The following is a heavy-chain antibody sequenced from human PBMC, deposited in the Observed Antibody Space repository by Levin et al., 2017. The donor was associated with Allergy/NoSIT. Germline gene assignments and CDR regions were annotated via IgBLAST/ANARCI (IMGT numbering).Heavy chain of an antibody. Sequence: QSGGSLRLSCAASGFTVSNNYMSWVRQAPGKGLEWVSVIYSGGSTYYADSVKGRFTISRDNSKNTLYLQMNSLRAEDTAVYYCARASSWNEPFDYWGQGTLVTVSS. CDR1: GFTVSNNY. CDR2: IYSGGST. CDR3: ARASSWNEPFDY. D-gene: IGHD6-13*01. J-gene: IGHJ4*02. V-gene: IGHV3-53*01.